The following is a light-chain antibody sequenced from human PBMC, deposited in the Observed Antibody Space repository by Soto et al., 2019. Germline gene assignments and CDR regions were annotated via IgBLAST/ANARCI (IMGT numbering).Light chain of an antibody. Sequence: SVRSPPASVSGSPGQSITISCTGTSRDVGGYNYVSWYQQHPGKAPKLIIYEVYHRPSGVSNRSSGSKLDNTASLTISGLQPEVGVHYYCSSYTSADTPVFGSGTTVTVL. V-gene: IGLV2-14*01. J-gene: IGLJ1*01. CDR3: SSYTSADTPV. CDR2: EVY. CDR1: SRDVGGYNY.